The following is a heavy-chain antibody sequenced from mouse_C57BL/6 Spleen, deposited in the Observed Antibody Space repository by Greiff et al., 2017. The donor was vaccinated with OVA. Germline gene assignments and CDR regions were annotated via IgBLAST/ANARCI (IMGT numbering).Heavy chain of an antibody. J-gene: IGHJ2*01. CDR1: GFTFSDYG. CDR2: ISSGSSTI. Sequence: EVKLVESGGGLVKPGGSLKLSCAASGFTFSDYGMHWVRQAPEKGLEWVAYISSGSSTIYYADTVKGRFTISRDNAKNTLFLQMTSLRSEDTAMYYCARPSIYYFDYWGQGTTLTVSS. V-gene: IGHV5-17*01. CDR3: ARPSIYYFDY. D-gene: IGHD2-10*02.